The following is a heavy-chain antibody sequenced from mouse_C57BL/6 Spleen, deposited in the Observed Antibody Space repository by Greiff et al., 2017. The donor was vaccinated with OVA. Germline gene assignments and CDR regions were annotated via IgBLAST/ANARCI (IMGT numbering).Heavy chain of an antibody. CDR2: IWSGGST. D-gene: IGHD3-3*01. V-gene: IGHV2-2*01. Sequence: QVQLQQSGPGLVQPSQSLSITCTVSGFSLTSYGVHWVRQSPGKGLEWLGVIWSGGSTDYNAAFISRLSISKDNSKSQVFFKMNSLQADDTAIYYCARGDWSAWFAYWGQGTLVTVSA. J-gene: IGHJ3*01. CDR3: ARGDWSAWFAY. CDR1: GFSLTSYG.